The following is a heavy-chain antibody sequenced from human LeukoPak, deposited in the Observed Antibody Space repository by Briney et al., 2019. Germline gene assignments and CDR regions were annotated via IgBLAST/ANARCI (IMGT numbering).Heavy chain of an antibody. Sequence: PGGSLRLSCVASGFTFSSYWKHWVRQAPGKGLEWVSRIDFETDTTTYAGSVKGRFTISRDNTKNTLYLQMDSLRDEDAAVYYCVRAGAGFDYWGQGTLVTVTS. D-gene: IGHD1-26*01. CDR1: GFTFSSYW. J-gene: IGHJ4*02. CDR2: IDFETDTT. V-gene: IGHV3-74*01. CDR3: VRAGAGFDY.